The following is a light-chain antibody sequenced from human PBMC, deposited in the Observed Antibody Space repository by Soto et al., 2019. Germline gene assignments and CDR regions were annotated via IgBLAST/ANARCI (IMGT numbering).Light chain of an antibody. CDR1: SNDVGGYDY. CDR2: DVT. CDR3: CSYAGSSTWV. V-gene: IGLV2-11*01. Sequence: QSVLTQPRSVSGSPGQSVTISCTGTSNDVGGYDYVSWHQQHPGKAPQLMIYDVTKRPSGVPDRFSGSKSGNTASLTISGLQADDEADYYCCSYAGSSTWVFGGGTKVTVL. J-gene: IGLJ3*02.